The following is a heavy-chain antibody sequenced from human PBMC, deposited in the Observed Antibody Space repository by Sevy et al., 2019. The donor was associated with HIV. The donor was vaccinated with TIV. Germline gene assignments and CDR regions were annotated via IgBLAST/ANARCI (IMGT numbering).Heavy chain of an antibody. CDR1: GFFFSHYE. CDR2: ISTSGSTI. D-gene: IGHD3-22*01. V-gene: IGHV3-48*03. CDR3: ARDIDSSSYSYAFDL. Sequence: GGSLRLSCKASGFFFSHYEMNWVRQAPGKGLEWVSYISTSGSTIYYADSMKGRFTVFRDNAKNSLYLLMNSLIADDTALYYCARDIDSSSYSYAFDLWGQGTMVTVS. J-gene: IGHJ3*01.